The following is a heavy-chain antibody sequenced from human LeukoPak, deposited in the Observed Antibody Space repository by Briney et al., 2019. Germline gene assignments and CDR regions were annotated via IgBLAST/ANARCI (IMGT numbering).Heavy chain of an antibody. Sequence: GASVKVSCKASGYTFTSYYMHWVRQAPGQGLEWMGIINPSGGSTSYARKFQGRVTMTRDTSTSTVYMELSSLRSEDTAVYYCARDASRSGSGYYTQTAPDNDYWGQGTLVTVSS. J-gene: IGHJ4*02. V-gene: IGHV1-46*03. CDR1: GYTFTSYY. CDR2: INPSGGST. CDR3: ARDASRSGSGYYTQTAPDNDY. D-gene: IGHD3-22*01.